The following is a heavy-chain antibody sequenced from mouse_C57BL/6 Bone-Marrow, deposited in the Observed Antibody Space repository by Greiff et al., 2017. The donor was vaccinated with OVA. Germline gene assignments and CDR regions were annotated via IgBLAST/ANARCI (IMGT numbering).Heavy chain of an antibody. CDR1: GYTFTSYW. V-gene: IGHV1-50*01. CDR2: IDPSDCYT. Sequence: QVQLQQSGAELVKPGASVKLSCKASGYTFTSYWMQWVKQRPGQGLEWIGEIDPSDCYTNYNQKFKGKATLTVDTSSSTAYMQLSSLTSEDSAVYYCAGEYAYYSNYVDYWGQGTTLTVSS. CDR3: AGEYAYYSNYVDY. D-gene: IGHD2-5*01. J-gene: IGHJ2*01.